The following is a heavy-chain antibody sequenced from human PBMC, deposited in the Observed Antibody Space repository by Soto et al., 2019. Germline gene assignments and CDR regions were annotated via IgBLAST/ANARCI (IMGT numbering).Heavy chain of an antibody. V-gene: IGHV4-59*01. Sequence: SETLSLTCTVSGFSISSYYWSWIRQPPGKGLEWIGYIYYSGSTNYNPSLKSRVTISVDTSKNQFSLKLSSVTAADTAVYYCARVPAAIDNWFDPWGQGTLVTVSS. CDR1: GFSISSYY. J-gene: IGHJ5*02. CDR2: IYYSGST. CDR3: ARVPAAIDNWFDP. D-gene: IGHD2-2*01.